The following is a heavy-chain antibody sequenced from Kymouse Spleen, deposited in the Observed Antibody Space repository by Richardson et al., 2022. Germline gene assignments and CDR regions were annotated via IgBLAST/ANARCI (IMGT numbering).Heavy chain of an antibody. CDR3: AREYSSSSQGFDY. V-gene: IGHV4-34*01. CDR1: GGSFSGYY. D-gene: IGHD6-6*01. Sequence: QVQLQQWGAGLLKPSETLSLTCAVYGGSFSGYYWSWIRQPPGKGLEWIGEINHSGSTNYNPSLKSRVTISVDTSKNQFSLKLSSVTAADTAVYYCAREYSSSSQGFDYWGQGTLVTVSS. CDR2: INHSGST. J-gene: IGHJ4*02.